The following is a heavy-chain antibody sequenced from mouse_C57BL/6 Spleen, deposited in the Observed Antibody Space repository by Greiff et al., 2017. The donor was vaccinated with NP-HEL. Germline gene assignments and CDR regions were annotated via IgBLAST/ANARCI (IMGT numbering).Heavy chain of an antibody. CDR3: ARSDYGSSLSFAY. D-gene: IGHD1-1*01. CDR2: INPSTGGT. V-gene: IGHV1-42*01. J-gene: IGHJ3*01. CDR1: GYSFTGYY. Sequence: VQLQQSGPELVKPGASVKISCKASGYSFTGYYMNWVKQSPEKSLEWIGEINPSTGGTTYNQKFKAKATLTVDNSSSTAYMQLKSLTSEDSAVYYCARSDYGSSLSFAYWGQGTLVTVSA.